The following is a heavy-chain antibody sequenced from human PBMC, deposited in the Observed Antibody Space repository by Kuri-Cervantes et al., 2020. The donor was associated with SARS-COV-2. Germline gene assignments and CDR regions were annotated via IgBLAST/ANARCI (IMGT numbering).Heavy chain of an antibody. V-gene: IGHV4-59*08. CDR3: ARQAHGSGSYDYFDY. D-gene: IGHD3-10*01. J-gene: IGHJ4*02. CDR1: GASISSDY. Sequence: SETLSLTCTVSGASISSDYWSWIRQSPGKGLEWIGYIYYIGSTNYNPSLKSRVTISVDRSKNQFSLKLSSVTAADTAVYYCARQAHGSGSYDYFDYWGQGTLVTVSS. CDR2: IYYIGST.